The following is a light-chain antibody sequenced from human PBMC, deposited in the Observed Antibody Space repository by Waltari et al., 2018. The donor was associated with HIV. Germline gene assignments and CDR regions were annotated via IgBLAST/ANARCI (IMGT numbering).Light chain of an antibody. Sequence: QSVLTQPPSVSGAPGPRVTISCTGTSPNIGAGYDLHGYQQLPGTAPKLLIYANIHRPSGVPDRFSVSKSATSASLAITGLQAEDEADYFCQSYDSSLSAYVVFGGGTKLTVL. J-gene: IGLJ2*01. V-gene: IGLV1-40*01. CDR1: SPNIGAGYD. CDR2: ANI. CDR3: QSYDSSLSAYVV.